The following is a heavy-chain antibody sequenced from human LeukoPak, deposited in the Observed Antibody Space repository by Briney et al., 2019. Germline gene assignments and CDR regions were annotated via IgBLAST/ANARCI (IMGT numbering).Heavy chain of an antibody. CDR2: ISRDGNHT. Sequence: FLRLSCAASGFTFSSNTMNWVRQAPGKGLEWVSSISRDGNHTFYADPVKGRFTISRDNAKNSLYLQMNSLRDEDTAVYYCSKDRPRSSFDDWGQGILVTVSS. J-gene: IGHJ4*02. V-gene: IGHV3-21*01. D-gene: IGHD6-6*01. CDR1: GFTFSSNT. CDR3: SKDRPRSSFDD.